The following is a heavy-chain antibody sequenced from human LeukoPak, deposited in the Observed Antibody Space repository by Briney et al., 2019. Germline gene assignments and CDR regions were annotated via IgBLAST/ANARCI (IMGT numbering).Heavy chain of an antibody. Sequence: SQTLSLTCAVSGGSISSGGYSWSWIRQPPGKGLEWIGYIYHSGSTYYNPSPESRVTISVDRSKNQFSLKLSSVTAADTAVYYCARVSEYDYVWGSYLLNPYFDYWGQGTLVTVSS. CDR2: IYHSGST. D-gene: IGHD3-16*02. CDR1: GGSISSGGYS. V-gene: IGHV4-30-2*01. CDR3: ARVSEYDYVWGSYLLNPYFDY. J-gene: IGHJ4*02.